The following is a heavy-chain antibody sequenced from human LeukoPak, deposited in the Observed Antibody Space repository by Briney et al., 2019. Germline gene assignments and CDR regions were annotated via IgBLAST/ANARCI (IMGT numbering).Heavy chain of an antibody. CDR3: AKDSPVCTY. Sequence: GGSLRLSCTAAGFTISRYGMSWVRQAPGKGLEWVSAISGSADSTYYADSVKGRFTISRDSSKNTLYLQMDGLRAEDTAIYYCAKDSPVCTYWGQGTLVTVSS. J-gene: IGHJ4*02. D-gene: IGHD2-8*01. V-gene: IGHV3-23*01. CDR1: GFTISRYG. CDR2: ISGSADST.